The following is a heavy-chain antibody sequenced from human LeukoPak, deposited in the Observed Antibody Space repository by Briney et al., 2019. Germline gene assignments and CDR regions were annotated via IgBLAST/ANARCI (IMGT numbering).Heavy chain of an antibody. CDR1: GYTFTSYA. Sequence: ASVKVSCKASGYTFTSYAMNWVRQAPGQGLEWMGWINTNTGNPTYAQGFTGRFVFSLDTSVSTAYLQISSLKAEDTAVYYCASGYSYGEVDAFDIWGQGTMVTVSS. CDR3: ASGYSYGEVDAFDI. CDR2: INTNTGNP. J-gene: IGHJ3*02. D-gene: IGHD5-18*01. V-gene: IGHV7-4-1*02.